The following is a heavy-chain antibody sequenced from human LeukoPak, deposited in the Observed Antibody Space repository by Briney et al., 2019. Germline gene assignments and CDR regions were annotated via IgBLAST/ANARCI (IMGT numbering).Heavy chain of an antibody. CDR3: AKDQGTWIQLWLFSY. Sequence: GGSLRLSCAASGFTFSSYAMSWVRQALGKGLEWVSAISGSGGSTYYADSVKGRFTIPRDNSKNTLYLQMNSLRAEDTAVYYCAKDQGTWIQLWLFSYWGQGTLVTVSS. J-gene: IGHJ4*02. CDR1: GFTFSSYA. D-gene: IGHD5-18*01. CDR2: ISGSGGST. V-gene: IGHV3-23*01.